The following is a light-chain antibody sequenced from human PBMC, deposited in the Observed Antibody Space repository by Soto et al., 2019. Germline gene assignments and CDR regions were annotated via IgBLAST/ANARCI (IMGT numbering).Light chain of an antibody. CDR2: GAS. CDR1: QSVSSN. J-gene: IGKJ1*01. Sequence: EIGMTQSPPTLSVSPGERATLSCRASQSVSSNLAWYQQKPGQAPRLLIYGASTRATGIPARFSGSGSGTEFTLTISSLQSEDFAVYYCQQYNNWPRRTFGQGTKVDI. V-gene: IGKV3-15*01. CDR3: QQYNNWPRRT.